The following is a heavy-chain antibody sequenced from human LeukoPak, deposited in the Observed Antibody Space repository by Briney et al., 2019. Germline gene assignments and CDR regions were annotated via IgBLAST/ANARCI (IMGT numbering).Heavy chain of an antibody. Sequence: PGGSLRLSCAASGFTFSDYFMSWIRQAPGKGLEGVSYISSSGRTIYYADSVKGRFTISRDNAKNSLYLQMNSLRAEDTAVYYCAAAPQTYRYLGYWGQGTLVTVSS. CDR3: AAAPQTYRYLGY. CDR1: GFTFSDYF. D-gene: IGHD3-16*02. CDR2: ISSSGRTI. J-gene: IGHJ4*02. V-gene: IGHV3-11*04.